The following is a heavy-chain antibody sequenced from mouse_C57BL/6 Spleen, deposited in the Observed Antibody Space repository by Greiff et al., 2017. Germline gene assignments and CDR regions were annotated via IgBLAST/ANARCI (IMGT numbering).Heavy chain of an antibody. CDR1: GYTFTSYW. CDR2: IDPSDSET. CDR3: ARSTYDYGSSDRAMDY. J-gene: IGHJ4*01. V-gene: IGHV1-52*01. Sequence: QVQLQQSGAELVRPGSSVKLSCKASGYTFTSYWMHWVKQRPIQGLEWIGNIDPSDSETHYNQKFKDKATLTVDKSSSTAYMQLSSLTSADSAVYYCARSTYDYGSSDRAMDYWGQGTSVTVSS. D-gene: IGHD1-1*01.